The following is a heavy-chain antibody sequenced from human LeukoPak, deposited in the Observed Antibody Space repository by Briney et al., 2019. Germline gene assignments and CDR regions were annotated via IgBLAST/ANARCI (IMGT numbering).Heavy chain of an antibody. Sequence: ASVKVSCKASGYTFTSYGISWVRQAPGQGLEWMGWISAYNGNTNYAQKFQGRVTITRDTSASTAYMELSSLRSEDTAVYYCARDPGKLLWFGVMDVWGQGTTVTVSS. CDR1: GYTFTSYG. J-gene: IGHJ6*02. CDR2: ISAYNGNT. V-gene: IGHV1-18*01. CDR3: ARDPGKLLWFGVMDV. D-gene: IGHD3-10*01.